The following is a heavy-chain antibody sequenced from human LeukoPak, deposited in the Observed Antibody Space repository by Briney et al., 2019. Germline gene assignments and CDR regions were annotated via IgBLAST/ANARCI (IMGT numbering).Heavy chain of an antibody. CDR1: GFTFSSYD. CDR2: IGTRGGT. V-gene: IGHV3-13*01. J-gene: IGHJ2*01. D-gene: IGHD1-20*01. Sequence: GGSLRLSCAASGFTFSSYDMHWVRQVTGKGLEWVSTIGTRGGTSYSDSVKGRFTISRENAKNSLYLQMNSLGAGDTAVYYCAREPAIAGLWYFDLWGRGTLVTVSS. CDR3: AREPAIAGLWYFDL.